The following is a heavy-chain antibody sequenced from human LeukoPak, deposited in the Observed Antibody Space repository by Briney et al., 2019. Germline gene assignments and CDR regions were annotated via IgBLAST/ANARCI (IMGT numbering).Heavy chain of an antibody. CDR2: INHSGST. J-gene: IGHJ1*01. V-gene: IGHV4-34*01. D-gene: IGHD3-22*01. Sequence: SETLSLTCAVYGGSFSGYYWSWIRQPPGKGLEWIGEINHSGSTNYNPSLKSRVTISVDTSKNQFSLKLSSVTAADTAVYYCADSSQPVGYFQHWGQGTLVTVSS. CDR3: ADSSQPVGYFQH. CDR1: GGSFSGYY.